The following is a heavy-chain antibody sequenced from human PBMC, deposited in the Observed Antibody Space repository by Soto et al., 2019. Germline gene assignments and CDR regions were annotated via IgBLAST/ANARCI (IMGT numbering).Heavy chain of an antibody. CDR3: TRGHWALDS. CDR1: GGSINSYY. V-gene: IGHV4-59*01. D-gene: IGHD3-16*01. J-gene: IGHJ5*01. Sequence: SETLSLTCTVSGGSINSYYWSWIRQPPGKGLEWIAYIFYNGSTNSNPSLKSRVTISLDTSKNQLSLKLTSVTAADTAVYYCTRGHWALDSWGQGTLVTVSS. CDR2: IFYNGST.